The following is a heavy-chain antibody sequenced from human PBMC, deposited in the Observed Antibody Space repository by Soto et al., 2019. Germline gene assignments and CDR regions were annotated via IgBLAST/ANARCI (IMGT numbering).Heavy chain of an antibody. CDR3: ARNDGRGYSFGTGGYQYYAMDV. J-gene: IGHJ6*02. CDR1: GYTFTGYY. V-gene: IGHV1-2*02. D-gene: IGHD5-18*01. CDR2: INPNSGGT. Sequence: ASVTVSCKASGYTFTGYYMHWVRQAPGQGLEWMGRINPNSGGTNYAQKFQGRVTMTRDTSMSTASMELSSLRSEDTAVYYCARNDGRGYSFGTGGYQYYAMDVWGQGTTVTVSS.